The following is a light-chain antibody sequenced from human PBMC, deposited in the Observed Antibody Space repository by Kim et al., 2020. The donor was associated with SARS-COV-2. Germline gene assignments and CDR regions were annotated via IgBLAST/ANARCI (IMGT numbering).Light chain of an antibody. CDR1: QTVSNN. CDR2: GAS. Sequence: IVMTQSPATLSLSPGERATLSCRASQTVSNNLAWYQQKPGQVPWLVIYGASSSATGTPDRFSGSGSGTDFTLTITRLEPDDSAVYYCQQYVTSQRGYSFGQGTKREI. CDR3: QQYVTSQRGYS. V-gene: IGKV3-20*01. J-gene: IGKJ2*03.